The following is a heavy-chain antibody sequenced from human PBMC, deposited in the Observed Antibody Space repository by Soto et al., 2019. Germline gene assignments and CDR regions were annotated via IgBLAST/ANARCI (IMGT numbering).Heavy chain of an antibody. Sequence: QVQLVESGGGVVQPGRSLRLSCAASGFTFSSYGMHWVRQAPGKGLEWVAVIWYDGSNKYYADSVKGRFTISRDNSKNTLYLQMNSLRAEDTAVYYCAREWPGIAAAGRPGLYYGMDVWGQGTTVTVSS. V-gene: IGHV3-33*01. CDR1: GFTFSSYG. D-gene: IGHD6-13*01. CDR2: IWYDGSNK. J-gene: IGHJ6*02. CDR3: AREWPGIAAAGRPGLYYGMDV.